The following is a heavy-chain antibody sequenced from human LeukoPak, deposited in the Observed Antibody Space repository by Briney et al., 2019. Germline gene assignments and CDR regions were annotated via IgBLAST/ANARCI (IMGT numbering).Heavy chain of an antibody. V-gene: IGHV3-64*01. D-gene: IGHD3-22*01. Sequence: PGGSLRLSCAASGFTFSSYAMHWVRQAPGKGLEYVSAISSNGGSTYYANSVKGRFTISRDNAKNSLYLQMNSLRAEDTALYYCARGVFSAQVLYYDSSGYPHAFDIWGQGTMVTVSS. J-gene: IGHJ3*02. CDR2: ISSNGGST. CDR1: GFTFSSYA. CDR3: ARGVFSAQVLYYDSSGYPHAFDI.